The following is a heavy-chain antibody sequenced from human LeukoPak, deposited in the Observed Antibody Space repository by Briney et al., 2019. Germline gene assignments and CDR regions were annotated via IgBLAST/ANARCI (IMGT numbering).Heavy chain of an antibody. CDR1: GGSFSGYY. CDR2: INHSGST. D-gene: IGHD6-6*01. V-gene: IGHV4-34*01. J-gene: IGHJ3*02. CDR3: ARDIGLDYSSSSFASDI. Sequence: PSETLSLTCAVYGGSFSGYYWSWIRQPPGKGLEWIGEINHSGSTNYNPSLKSRVTISVDTSKNQFSLKLSSVTAADTAIYYCARDIGLDYSSSSFASDIWGPGTLVIVSS.